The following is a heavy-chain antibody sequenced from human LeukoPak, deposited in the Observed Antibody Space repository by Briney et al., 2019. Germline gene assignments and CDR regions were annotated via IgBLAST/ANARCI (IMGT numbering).Heavy chain of an antibody. J-gene: IGHJ5*02. V-gene: IGHV3-21*01. CDR1: GFTFSNYS. D-gene: IGHD6-13*01. CDR2: ISSSSSYI. CDR3: ARGRGDSSSWYTYNWFDP. Sequence: GGSLRLSCAASGFTFSNYSMNWVRQAPGKGLEWVSSISSSSSYIYYADSVKGRFTISRDNAKNSLYLQMNSLRAEDTAVYYCARGRGDSSSWYTYNWFDPWGQGTLVTVSS.